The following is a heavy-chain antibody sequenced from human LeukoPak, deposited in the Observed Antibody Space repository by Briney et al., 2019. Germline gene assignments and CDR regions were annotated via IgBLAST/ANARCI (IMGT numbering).Heavy chain of an antibody. D-gene: IGHD5-12*01. Sequence: PGGSLRLSCAASGFTFSRYSMNWVRQAPGKGLEWVSSISISSNYIYYADSVKGRFTISRDNAKNSLYLQVNSLRAEDTAVYYCARDYAWLRHYYFDYWGQGTLVTVSS. CDR1: GFTFSRYS. V-gene: IGHV3-21*01. J-gene: IGHJ4*02. CDR3: ARDYAWLRHYYFDY. CDR2: ISISSNYI.